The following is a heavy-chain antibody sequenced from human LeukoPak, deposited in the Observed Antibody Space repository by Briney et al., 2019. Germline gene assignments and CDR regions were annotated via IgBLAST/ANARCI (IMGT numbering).Heavy chain of an antibody. CDR3: ASGLVPARFDD. CDR2: ISSSTSTM. D-gene: IGHD2-2*01. J-gene: IGHJ4*02. V-gene: IGHV3-48*02. Sequence: GGSLRLSCVGSGFTFSNYNMTWVRQAPGKGLEWVSFISSSTSTMYYADSVKGRFTISRDNAKNSLFLQMNSLRDDDTAVYYCASGLVPARFDDWGQGILVTVSS. CDR1: GFTFSNYN.